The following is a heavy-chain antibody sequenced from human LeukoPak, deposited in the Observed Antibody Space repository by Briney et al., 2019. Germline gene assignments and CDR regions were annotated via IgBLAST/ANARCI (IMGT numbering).Heavy chain of an antibody. Sequence: SVKLSCKASGGTFSSYAISWVRQAPGQGLEWMGGIIPIFGTANYAQKFQGRVTITTDESTSTAYMELSSLRSEDTAVYYCARVKAYDSIGYYRGWSAPGGQGTLLTV. D-gene: IGHD3-22*01. J-gene: IGHJ5*02. CDR1: GGTFSSYA. CDR2: IIPIFGTA. V-gene: IGHV1-69*05. CDR3: ARVKAYDSIGYYRGWSAP.